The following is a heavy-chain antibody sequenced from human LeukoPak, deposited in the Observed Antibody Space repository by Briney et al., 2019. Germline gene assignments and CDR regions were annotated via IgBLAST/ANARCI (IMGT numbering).Heavy chain of an antibody. CDR3: AKVRGYYDSSGYQDY. V-gene: IGHV3-23*01. D-gene: IGHD3-22*01. Sequence: PGGSLRLSCAASGFTVSSNYMSWVRQAPGKGLEWVSAISGSGGSTYYADSVKGRFTISRDNSKNTLYLQMNSLRAEDTAVYYCAKVRGYYDSSGYQDYWGQGTLVTVSS. J-gene: IGHJ4*02. CDR2: ISGSGGST. CDR1: GFTVSSNY.